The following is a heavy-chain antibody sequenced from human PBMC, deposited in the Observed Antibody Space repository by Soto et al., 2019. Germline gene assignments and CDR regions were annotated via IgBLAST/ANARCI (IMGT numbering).Heavy chain of an antibody. V-gene: IGHV4-34*01. CDR2: INHSGST. J-gene: IGHJ5*02. CDR1: RGSFSGYY. D-gene: IGHD3-3*01. Sequence: PSETLSLTCAVYRGSFSGYYWSWIRQPPGKGLEWIGEINHSGSTNYNPSLKSRVTISVDTSKNQFSLKLSSVTAADTAVYYCARIPEFTYDFWSGYSNWFDPWGQGTLVTVS. CDR3: ARIPEFTYDFWSGYSNWFDP.